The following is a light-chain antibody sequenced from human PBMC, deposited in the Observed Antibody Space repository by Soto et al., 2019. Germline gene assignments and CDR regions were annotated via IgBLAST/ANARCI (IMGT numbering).Light chain of an antibody. V-gene: IGKV1-12*01. CDR3: QQSNSCPLT. CDR2: AAS. CDR1: QGISSR. Sequence: DIQMTQSPSSVSASVGDRVTITCRASQGISSRLAWYQQKPGKAPNLLIYAASSLQSGVPSRCSGSGSETDFTLTIGSLQPEDFATYYCQQSNSCPLTFGGGTKVEIK. J-gene: IGKJ4*01.